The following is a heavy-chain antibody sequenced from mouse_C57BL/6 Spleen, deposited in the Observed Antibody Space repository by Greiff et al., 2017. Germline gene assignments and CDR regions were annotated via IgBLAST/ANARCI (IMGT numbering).Heavy chain of an antibody. CDR3: ARDRYDPFDY. V-gene: IGHV5-17*01. Sequence: EVHLVESGGGLVKPGGSLKLSCAASGFTFSDYGMHWVRQAPEKGLEWVAYISSGSSTIYYADTVKGRFTISRDNAKNTLFLQMTSLRSEDTAMYYCARDRYDPFDYWGQGTTLTVSS. D-gene: IGHD2-12*01. CDR2: ISSGSSTI. J-gene: IGHJ2*01. CDR1: GFTFSDYG.